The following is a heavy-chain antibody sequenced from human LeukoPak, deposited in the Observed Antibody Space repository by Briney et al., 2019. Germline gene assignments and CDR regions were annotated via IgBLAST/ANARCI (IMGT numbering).Heavy chain of an antibody. J-gene: IGHJ4*02. CDR2: INHSGST. CDR1: GRSFSGYY. CDR3: AKPADTAMGFDY. D-gene: IGHD5-18*01. V-gene: IGHV4-34*01. Sequence: SETLSLTCAAYGRSFSGYYWSWIRQPPGKGLKWIGEINHSGSTNYNPSLKSRVTISVDTSKNQFSLKLSSVTAADTAVYYCAKPADTAMGFDYWGQGTLVTVSS.